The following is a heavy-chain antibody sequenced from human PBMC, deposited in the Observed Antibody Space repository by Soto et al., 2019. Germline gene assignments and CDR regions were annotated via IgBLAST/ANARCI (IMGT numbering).Heavy chain of an antibody. CDR1: GDTMIGFY. D-gene: IGHD3-9*01. Sequence: SETLSLTCSVSGDTMIGFYWNWFRQSAGKGLEWIGRVYSDGSTNFHPSLQSRLQMSLDTSKQQFSLSLSSVTAADTAVYYCTRDDANYNILTGLGGYFDYWGQGTLVTVSS. V-gene: IGHV4-4*07. CDR3: TRDDANYNILTGLGGYFDY. J-gene: IGHJ4*02. CDR2: VYSDGST.